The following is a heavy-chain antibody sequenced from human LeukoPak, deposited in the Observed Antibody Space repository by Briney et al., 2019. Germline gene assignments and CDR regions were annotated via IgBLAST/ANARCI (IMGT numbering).Heavy chain of an antibody. J-gene: IGHJ4*02. V-gene: IGHV4-34*01. CDR1: GGSFSGYY. D-gene: IGHD3-22*01. CDR3: ARSRYDSSGYDY. CDR2: INHSGST. Sequence: SETLSLTCAVYGGSFSGYYCSWIRQPPGKGLEWIGEINHSGSTNYNPSLKSRVTISVDTSKNQFSLKLSSVTAADTAVYYCARSRYDSSGYDYWGQGTLVTVSS.